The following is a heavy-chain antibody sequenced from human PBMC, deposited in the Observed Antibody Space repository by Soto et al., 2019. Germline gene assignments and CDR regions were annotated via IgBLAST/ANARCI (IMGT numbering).Heavy chain of an antibody. J-gene: IGHJ4*02. CDR2: IYYSGST. V-gene: IGHV4-59*01. Sequence: SETLSLTCTVSGGSISSYYWSWIRQPPGKGLEWIGYIYYSGSTNYNPSLKSRVTISVDTSKNQFSLKLSSVTAADTAVYYCAALMVYDFAYYFDYWGQGTLVTVYS. CDR3: AALMVYDFAYYFDY. CDR1: GGSISSYY. D-gene: IGHD2-8*01.